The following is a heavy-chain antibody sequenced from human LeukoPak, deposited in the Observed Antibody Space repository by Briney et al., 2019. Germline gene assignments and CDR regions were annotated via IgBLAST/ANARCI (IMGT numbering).Heavy chain of an antibody. D-gene: IGHD4/OR15-4a*01. CDR1: GFTFSSYG. J-gene: IGHJ2*01. V-gene: IGHV3-30*18. CDR3: AKPMVPAGYWYFDL. CDR2: VAYGASVN. Sequence: PGGSLRLSCTASGFTFSSYGMHWVRQAPGKGLEWVAVVAYGASVNYYADSVKGRFTISRDNSKNTLYLQMNSLRPEDTAVYYCAKPMVPAGYWYFDLWGRGALVTVSS.